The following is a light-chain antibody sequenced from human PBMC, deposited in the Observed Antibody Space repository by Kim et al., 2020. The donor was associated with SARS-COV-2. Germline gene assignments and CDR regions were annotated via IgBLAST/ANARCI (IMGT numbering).Light chain of an antibody. V-gene: IGKV3-15*01. CDR1: QNVRSN. J-gene: IGKJ4*01. CDR3: QQYNNWPLT. CDR2: GAS. Sequence: EIVMTQSPATLSVSPGERVTLSCRASQNVRSNLAWYQQKPGQAPRLLIYGASNRATGIPARFSGSGSGTQFTLTISSLQSEDVAVYYCQQYNNWPLTFGGGTKV.